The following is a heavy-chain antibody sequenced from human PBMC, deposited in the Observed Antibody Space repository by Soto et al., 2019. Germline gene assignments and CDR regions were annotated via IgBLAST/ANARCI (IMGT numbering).Heavy chain of an antibody. J-gene: IGHJ4*02. CDR3: TRAPPGYCSKVECYFFDY. CDR2: ISNDGGNK. V-gene: IGHV3-30-3*01. Sequence: GGSLRLSCAGSGFTFSSFPMHWVRQAPGKGLEWVAVISNDGGNKYYADSVKGRFTISRDNSKNTLYLQMSSLRVEDMALYYCTRAPPGYCSKVECYFFDYWGQGTLVTVSS. CDR1: GFTFSSFP. D-gene: IGHD2-15*01.